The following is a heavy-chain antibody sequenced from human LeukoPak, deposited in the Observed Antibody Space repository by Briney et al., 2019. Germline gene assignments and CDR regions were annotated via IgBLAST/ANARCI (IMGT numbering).Heavy chain of an antibody. D-gene: IGHD7-27*01. V-gene: IGHV3-23*01. CDR1: GLXFSNYG. CDR3: AKGQNWGSVYFDY. Sequence: GGSLRLSCAASGLXFSNYGMSWVRQAPGKGLEWVAAIGRDGVNTMYADSVKGRLTISRDNSKSTLYLQMNSLRAEDTAVYYCAKGQNWGSVYFDYWGQGTLVSVSS. CDR2: IGRDGVNT. J-gene: IGHJ4*02.